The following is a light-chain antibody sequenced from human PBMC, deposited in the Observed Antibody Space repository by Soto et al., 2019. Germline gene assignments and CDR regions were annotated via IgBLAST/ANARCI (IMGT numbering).Light chain of an antibody. CDR1: SSDVGAYNY. J-gene: IGLJ1*01. CDR3: SSSTSSDTPYV. Sequence: QSALTQPASVSGSPGQSITISCTGTSSDVGAYNYVSWYQQHPAKAPKLMIYVVSNRPSGVSNRFSGFKSGNTASLTISGRQAEDEADYYCSSSTSSDTPYVFGTGTKLTVL. CDR2: VVS. V-gene: IGLV2-14*01.